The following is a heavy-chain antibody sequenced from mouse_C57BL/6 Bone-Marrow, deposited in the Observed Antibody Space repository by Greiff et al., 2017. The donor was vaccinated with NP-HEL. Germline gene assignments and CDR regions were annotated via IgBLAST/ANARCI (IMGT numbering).Heavy chain of an antibody. CDR2: IYPGDGDT. Sequence: QVQLKQSGAELVKPGASVKISCKASGYAFSSYWMNWVKQRPGKGLEWIGQIYPGDGDTNYNGKFKGKATLTADKSSSTAYMQLSSLTSEDSAVYFCARRGTVVATPHWYFDVWGTGTTVTVSS. CDR3: ARRGTVVATPHWYFDV. D-gene: IGHD1-1*01. J-gene: IGHJ1*03. CDR1: GYAFSSYW. V-gene: IGHV1-80*01.